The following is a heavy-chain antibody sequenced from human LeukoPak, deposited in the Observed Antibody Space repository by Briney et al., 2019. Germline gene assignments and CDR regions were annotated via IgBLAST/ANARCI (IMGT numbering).Heavy chain of an antibody. CDR3: ARSELLWFGGVNSGFDY. J-gene: IGHJ4*02. D-gene: IGHD3-10*01. CDR2: IYYSGST. CDR1: GGSISSGDYY. Sequence: SQTLSLTCTVSGGSISSGDYYWSWIRQPPGKGLEWIGYIYYSGSTYYNPSLKSRVTISVDTSKNQFSLKLSSVTAADTAVYYCARSELLWFGGVNSGFDYWGQGTLVTVSS. V-gene: IGHV4-30-4*01.